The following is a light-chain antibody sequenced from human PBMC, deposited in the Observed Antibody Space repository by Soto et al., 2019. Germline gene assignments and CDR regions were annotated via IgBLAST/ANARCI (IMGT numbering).Light chain of an antibody. V-gene: IGLV2-23*02. J-gene: IGLJ1*01. Sequence: ALTQPASVSGSPGQSITISCTGTSSDVGSYNLVSWYQQHPGKAPKLMIYEVNKRPSGVSNRFSGSKSGNTASLTISGLQAEDEADYYCCSYAGSPSYVFGTGTKLTVL. CDR3: CSYAGSPSYV. CDR1: SSDVGSYNL. CDR2: EVN.